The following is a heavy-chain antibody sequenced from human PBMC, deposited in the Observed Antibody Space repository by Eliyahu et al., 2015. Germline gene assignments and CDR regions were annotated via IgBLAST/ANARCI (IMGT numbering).Heavy chain of an antibody. Sequence: QVQLQESXPGLVKPSQTLSLTCXXXGGXIXSGXYYWSWIRQHPGKGLEWIGYIYYSGGTSYNPSLVSRVTMSVDTSKNQFSLKLSSVTAADTAVYYCARGPGRDYFDYWGQGTLVTVSS. CDR1: GGXIXSGXYY. CDR3: ARGPGRDYFDY. J-gene: IGHJ4*02. CDR2: IYYSGGT. V-gene: IGHV4-31*03.